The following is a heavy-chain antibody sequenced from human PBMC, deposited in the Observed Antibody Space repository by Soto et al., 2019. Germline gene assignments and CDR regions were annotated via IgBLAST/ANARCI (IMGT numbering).Heavy chain of an antibody. CDR3: AREAGPGIAAADPPFLDDY. CDR1: GGTFSSYT. D-gene: IGHD6-13*01. V-gene: IGHV1-69*08. J-gene: IGHJ4*02. Sequence: QVQLVQSGAEVKKPGSSVKVSCKASGGTFSSYTISWVRQAPGQGLEWMGRIIPILGIANYAQKFQGRVTITAAKSTSTAYMELSSLRSEDTAVYYCAREAGPGIAAADPPFLDDYWGQGTLVTVSS. CDR2: IIPILGIA.